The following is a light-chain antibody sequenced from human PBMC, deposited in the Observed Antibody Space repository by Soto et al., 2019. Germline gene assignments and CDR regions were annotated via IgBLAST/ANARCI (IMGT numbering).Light chain of an antibody. CDR3: QMHNSELPT. CDR2: AAS. Sequence: DIQVDQSLATVSASLGDPVTITGGASQGIRNYLAWYQQKPGKVPKLLIYAASTLQSGVPSRFSGSGSGTDITLTSSSLIPEDLESCYRQMHNSELPTFGQGTKVDIK. CDR1: QGIRNY. J-gene: IGKJ1*01. V-gene: IGKV1-27*01.